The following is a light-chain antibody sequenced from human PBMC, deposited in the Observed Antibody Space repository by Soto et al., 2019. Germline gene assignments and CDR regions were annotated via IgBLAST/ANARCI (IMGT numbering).Light chain of an antibody. CDR2: KAS. Sequence: DIQMTQSPSTLSGSVGDRVTITCRASQTLSSWLAWYQQKPGKAPKLLIYKASTLKSGVPSRFSGSGSGTEFTLTITSLQHDDFETYYCQKFNSAPLTVGGGTTVDIK. CDR3: QKFNSAPLT. CDR1: QTLSSW. J-gene: IGKJ4*01. V-gene: IGKV1-5*03.